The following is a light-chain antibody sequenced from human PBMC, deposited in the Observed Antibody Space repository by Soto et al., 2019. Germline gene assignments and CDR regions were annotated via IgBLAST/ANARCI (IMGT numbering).Light chain of an antibody. CDR3: QQSHSTPLV. V-gene: IGKV1-39*01. CDR1: QSISSY. J-gene: IGKJ1*01. Sequence: DIQMTQSPSSLSASVGDRVTITCRASQSISSYLNWYQQKPGKAPKLLIYAASNLQSGVPSRFSGSGSGTDFTLTISSLQPEDFETYYCQQSHSTPLVFGQGTKVDIK. CDR2: AAS.